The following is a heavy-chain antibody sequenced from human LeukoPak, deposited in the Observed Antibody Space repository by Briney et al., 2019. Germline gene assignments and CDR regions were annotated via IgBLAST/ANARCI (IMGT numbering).Heavy chain of an antibody. V-gene: IGHV5-51*01. CDR3: ARLRADKPIGTNWFDP. D-gene: IGHD3-10*01. CDR1: GYSFTSYW. CDR2: IYPGDSDT. J-gene: IGHJ5*02. Sequence: GESLKISRKGSGYSFTSYWIGWVRQMPGKGLEWMGIIYPGDSDTRYSPSFQGQVTISADKSISTAYLQWSSLKASDTAMYYCARLRADKPIGTNWFDPWGQGTLVTLSS.